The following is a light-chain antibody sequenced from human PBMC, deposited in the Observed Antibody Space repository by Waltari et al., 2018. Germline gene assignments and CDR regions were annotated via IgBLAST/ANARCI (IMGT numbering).Light chain of an antibody. Sequence: QSALTQPASVSGSPGQSITISCTGTSSDVGSHDLVSWYQQHPGKAPKLIIYEVIKRPSGVSNRFSGSKSGNTASLTISGLQAEDGADYYCCSYVGSIIPYVFGTGTKVTVL. J-gene: IGLJ1*01. V-gene: IGLV2-23*02. CDR1: SSDVGSHDL. CDR2: EVI. CDR3: CSYVGSIIPYV.